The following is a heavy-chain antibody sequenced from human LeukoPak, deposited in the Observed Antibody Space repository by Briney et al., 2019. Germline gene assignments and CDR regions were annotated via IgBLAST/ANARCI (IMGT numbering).Heavy chain of an antibody. CDR1: GFTFSDYS. J-gene: IGHJ6*03. CDR3: ARDGSGFYLYYYMDV. Sequence: GGSLRLSCAASGFTFSDYSINWVRQAPGKGLEWVSSISTSSTYTFYADSVKGRFTISRDNRKNILYLQMSSLTAEDTAVYYCARDGSGFYLYYYMDVWGKGTTVTVSS. D-gene: IGHD6-25*01. CDR2: ISTSSTYT. V-gene: IGHV3-21*06.